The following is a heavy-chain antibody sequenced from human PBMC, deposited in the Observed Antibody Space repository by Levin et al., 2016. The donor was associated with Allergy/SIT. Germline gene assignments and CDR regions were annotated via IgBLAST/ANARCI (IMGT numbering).Heavy chain of an antibody. CDR3: TRPIRDQLLARWFDP. Sequence: GGSLRLSCAASGFTFSSYAMSWVRQAPGKGLEWVGFIRSKAYGGTPEYAASVKGRFTISRDDSKSIAYLQMNSLKTEDTAVYYCTRPIRDQLLARWFDPWGQGTLVTVSS. D-gene: IGHD2-2*01. CDR1: GFTFSSYA. J-gene: IGHJ5*02. CDR2: IRSKAYGGTP. V-gene: IGHV3-49*04.